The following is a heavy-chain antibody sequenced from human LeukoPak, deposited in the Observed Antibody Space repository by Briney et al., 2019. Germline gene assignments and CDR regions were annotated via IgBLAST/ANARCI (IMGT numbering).Heavy chain of an antibody. J-gene: IGHJ4*02. D-gene: IGHD3-22*01. CDR2: IKHDGSEK. CDR3: AREYYYDSSGYSLPFDY. V-gene: IGHV3-7*01. Sequence: GGSLRLSCAASGFTFSSYWMSWVRQAPGKGLEWVANIKHDGSEKYYEDSVKGRFTISRDNAKNSLYLQMNSLRAENTAVYYCAREYYYDSSGYSLPFDYWGQGTLVTVSS. CDR1: GFTFSSYW.